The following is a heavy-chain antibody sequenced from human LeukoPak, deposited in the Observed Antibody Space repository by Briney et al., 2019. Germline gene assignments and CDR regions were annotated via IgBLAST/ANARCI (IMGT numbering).Heavy chain of an antibody. D-gene: IGHD3-16*01. V-gene: IGHV4-31*03. CDR1: GGSISSGGYY. CDR3: ARVPPPGATAFGVVDS. CDR2: IYYSGST. J-gene: IGHJ5*01. Sequence: SETLSLTCTVSGGSISSGGYYWSWIRQHPGKGLEWIGYIYYSGSTYYNPSLKSRVTLSVDASKNQFSLKLNSVTAADTAVYYCARVPPPGATAFGVVDSWGQGTLVTVSS.